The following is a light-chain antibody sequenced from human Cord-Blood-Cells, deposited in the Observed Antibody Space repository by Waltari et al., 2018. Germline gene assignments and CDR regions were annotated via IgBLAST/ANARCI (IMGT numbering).Light chain of an antibody. V-gene: IGKV2-28*01. CDR3: MQALQTPIT. CDR1: QSLLHSNGYNY. CDR2: LGS. Sequence: IVMTQSRLSLPVTPGEPASISCRSSQSLLHSNGYNYWAWYLQKPGQSPQLLIYLGSNRASGVPDRFSGSGSGTDVTLKISRVEAEDVGVYYCMQALQTPITFGQGTRLEIK. J-gene: IGKJ5*01.